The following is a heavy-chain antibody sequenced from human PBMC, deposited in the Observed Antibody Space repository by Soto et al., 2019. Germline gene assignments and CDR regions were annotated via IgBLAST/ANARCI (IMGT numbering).Heavy chain of an antibody. Sequence: QVQLVESGGGVVQPGRSLRLSCAASGFTFSGYAMHWVRQAPGKGLEWVAVISYDGSNKYYADSVKGRFTICRDNSKNTLYLQMNGLRPEDTAVYYCARDQYDILTGPNYWGQGTLVTVSS. D-gene: IGHD3-9*01. CDR2: ISYDGSNK. V-gene: IGHV3-30-3*01. CDR1: GFTFSGYA. J-gene: IGHJ4*02. CDR3: ARDQYDILTGPNY.